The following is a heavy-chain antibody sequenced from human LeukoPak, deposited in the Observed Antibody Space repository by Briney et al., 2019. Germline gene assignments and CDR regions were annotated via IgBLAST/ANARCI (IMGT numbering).Heavy chain of an antibody. Sequence: PGGSLRLSCAASGFTFSSYSMNWVRQAPGKGLEWVSYISSSSSTIYYADSVKGRFTISRDNAKNSLYLQMNSLRAEDTAVYYCARDRVGYYDFWSGNDAFDIWGQGTMVTVSS. CDR3: ARDRVGYYDFWSGNDAFDI. CDR1: GFTFSSYS. J-gene: IGHJ3*02. D-gene: IGHD3-3*01. V-gene: IGHV3-48*01. CDR2: ISSSSSTI.